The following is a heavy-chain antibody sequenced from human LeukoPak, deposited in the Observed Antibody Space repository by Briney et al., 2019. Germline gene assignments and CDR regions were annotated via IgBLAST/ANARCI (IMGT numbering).Heavy chain of an antibody. CDR1: GGSFSGYY. D-gene: IGHD1-7*01. Sequence: SETLSLTCAVYGGSFSGYYWSWIRQPPGKGLEWIGDINHSGSTNYNPSLKSRVTISVDTSTNQFSLKLSSVTAADTAVYYCAAEVTGTTRLTDYWGQGTLVTVSS. CDR3: AAEVTGTTRLTDY. CDR2: INHSGST. V-gene: IGHV4-34*01. J-gene: IGHJ4*02.